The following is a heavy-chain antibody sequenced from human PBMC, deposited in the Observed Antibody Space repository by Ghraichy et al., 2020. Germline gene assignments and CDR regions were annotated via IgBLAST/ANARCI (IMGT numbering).Heavy chain of an antibody. CDR2: IYSGETT. D-gene: IGHD3-3*01. Sequence: GGSLRLSCAASGFNISTQYMSWVRQDPGKGLEWVSLIYSGETTYYADSVKGRFAISRDNSGNTLYLQMNSLRVDDTAVYYCARGPFAPLEWSHAFEIWGQGTMVTVSS. CDR3: ARGPFAPLEWSHAFEI. J-gene: IGHJ3*02. CDR1: GFNISTQY. V-gene: IGHV3-53*01.